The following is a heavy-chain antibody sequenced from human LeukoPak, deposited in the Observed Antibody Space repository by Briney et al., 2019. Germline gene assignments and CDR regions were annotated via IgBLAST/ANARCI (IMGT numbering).Heavy chain of an antibody. J-gene: IGHJ3*01. CDR3: ARRGYSGYDHNAFDV. D-gene: IGHD5-12*01. V-gene: IGHV5-51*01. CDR2: IYPGDSDT. Sequence: GESLKISCKGSGYSFTSYWIGWVRQMPGKGLEWMGIIYPGDSDTRYSPSFQGQVTVSADKSISTAYLQWSSLKASDTAMYYCARRGYSGYDHNAFDVWGQGTMVPVSS. CDR1: GYSFTSYW.